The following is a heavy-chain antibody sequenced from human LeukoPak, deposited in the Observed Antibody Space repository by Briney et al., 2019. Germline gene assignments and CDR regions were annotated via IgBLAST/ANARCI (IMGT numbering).Heavy chain of an antibody. V-gene: IGHV3-21*01. Sequence: GGSLRLSCAVSGFTFGSYNMNWVRQAPGKGLEWVSSISSSSSYIYYADSAKGRFTISRDNAKNSLYLQMNSLRAEDTAVYYCARDIRALSSGWVQLDYWGQGTLVTVSS. J-gene: IGHJ4*02. CDR2: ISSSSSYI. D-gene: IGHD6-19*01. CDR1: GFTFGSYN. CDR3: ARDIRALSSGWVQLDY.